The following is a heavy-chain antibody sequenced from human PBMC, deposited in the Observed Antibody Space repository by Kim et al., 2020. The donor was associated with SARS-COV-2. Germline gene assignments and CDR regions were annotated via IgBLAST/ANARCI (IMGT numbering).Heavy chain of an antibody. D-gene: IGHD3-22*01. CDR3: ARQGYYDIDAYYF. J-gene: IGHJ4*02. Sequence: FYVDSVKGRFTISRDNAKNSLYLQMNSLRAEDTAVYYCARQGYYDIDAYYFWGQGTLVTVSS. V-gene: IGHV3-7*01.